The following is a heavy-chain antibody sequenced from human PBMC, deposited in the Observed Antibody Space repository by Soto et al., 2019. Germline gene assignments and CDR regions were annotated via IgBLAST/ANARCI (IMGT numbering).Heavy chain of an antibody. J-gene: IGHJ3*02. CDR2: ISGSGGST. Sequence: EVQLLESGGGLVQPGGSLRLSCAASGFTFSSYAMSWVRQAPGKGLEWVSAISGSGGSTYYADSVKGRFTISRDNSKNTLYLQMNSLRAEDTAVYYCARDPLPTSLSSGYYSDAFDIWGQGTMVTVSS. CDR3: ARDPLPTSLSSGYYSDAFDI. D-gene: IGHD3-22*01. CDR1: GFTFSSYA. V-gene: IGHV3-23*01.